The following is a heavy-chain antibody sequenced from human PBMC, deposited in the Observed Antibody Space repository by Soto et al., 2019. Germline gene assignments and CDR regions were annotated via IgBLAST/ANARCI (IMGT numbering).Heavy chain of an antibody. CDR2: ILYSGST. CDR3: AIGGSSGHWFDP. J-gene: IGHJ5*02. CDR1: GVSITGGGYY. Sequence: QVHLQESGPGLVKPSQTLSLTCTVSGVSITGGGYYYSWIRQPPGKGLEWLGYILYSGSTLYNPSLRSRLTLSADPSKNHLSRNLDSVTAADTAVYYCAIGGSSGHWFDPWGQGILVTVSS. V-gene: IGHV4-31*03. D-gene: IGHD2-15*01.